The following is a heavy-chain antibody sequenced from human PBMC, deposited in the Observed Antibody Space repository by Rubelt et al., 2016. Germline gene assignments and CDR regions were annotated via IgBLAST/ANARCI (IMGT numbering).Heavy chain of an antibody. Sequence: VWIRQPPGKGLEWIGSIYYTGSTYYNPSLKSRVTISADTSKNQFSLTVTSVTAADTAVYYCSRQSRCSGGSCYYDFDSWGQGTLVTVSS. CDR2: IYYTGST. V-gene: IGHV4-39*01. CDR3: SRQSRCSGGSCYYDFDS. D-gene: IGHD2-15*01. J-gene: IGHJ4*02.